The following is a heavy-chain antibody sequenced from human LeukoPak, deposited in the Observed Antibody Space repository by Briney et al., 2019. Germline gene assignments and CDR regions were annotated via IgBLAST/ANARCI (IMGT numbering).Heavy chain of an antibody. CDR3: ARVAYCSSTSCYRFRRYYYMDV. Sequence: GGSLRLSCAASGFTVSSNEMSWVRQAPGKGLEWVSSISGGSTYYANSVKGRFTISRDNSKNTLYLQMGSLRAEDMAVYYCARVAYCSSTSCYRFRRYYYMDVWGKGTTVTVSS. CDR1: GFTVSSNE. D-gene: IGHD2-2*02. V-gene: IGHV3-38-3*01. J-gene: IGHJ6*03. CDR2: ISGGST.